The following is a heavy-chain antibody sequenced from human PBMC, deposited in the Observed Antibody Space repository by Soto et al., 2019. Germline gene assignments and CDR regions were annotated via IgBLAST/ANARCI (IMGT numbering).Heavy chain of an antibody. CDR2: ISGSGGST. CDR1: GFTFSSYA. D-gene: IGHD5-18*01. J-gene: IGHJ6*02. V-gene: IGHV3-23*01. CDR3: AKDLDTAMVRLYYYYGMDV. Sequence: GGSLRLSCAASGFTFSSYAMSWVRQAPGKGLEWVSAISGSGGSTYYADSVKGRFTISRDNSKNTLYLQMNSLRAEDTAVYYCAKDLDTAMVRLYYYYGMDVWGQGTTVTVSS.